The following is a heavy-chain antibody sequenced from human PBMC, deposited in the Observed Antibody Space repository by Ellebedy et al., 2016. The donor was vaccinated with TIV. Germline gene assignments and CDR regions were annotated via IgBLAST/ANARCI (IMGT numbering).Heavy chain of an antibody. CDR2: FHHSARK. V-gene: IGHV4-38-2*02. CDR1: GYSLGRNFY. Sequence: MPSETLSLTCTVSGYSLGRNFYWGWVRQSPGKGLEWIASFHHSARKSYNPSLQSRVTLSVDTSKNQLSLKLTSVTAADTAVYYCARDPGSRFDPWGQGILVTVSS. J-gene: IGHJ5*02. D-gene: IGHD3-10*01. CDR3: ARDPGSRFDP.